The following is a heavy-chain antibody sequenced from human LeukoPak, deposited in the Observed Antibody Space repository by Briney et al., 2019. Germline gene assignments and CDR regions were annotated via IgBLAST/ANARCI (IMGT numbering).Heavy chain of an antibody. D-gene: IGHD3-22*01. V-gene: IGHV1-2*02. J-gene: IGHJ3*02. Sequence: ASVKVSCKASGYTFTGYYMHWVRQAPRQGLEWMGWINPNSGGTNYAQKFQDRVTMTTDTSTSTAYMELRSLRSDDTAIYHCAKNYYYDNTGYWGAFDIWGQGTMVTVSS. CDR1: GYTFTGYY. CDR3: AKNYYYDNTGYWGAFDI. CDR2: INPNSGGT.